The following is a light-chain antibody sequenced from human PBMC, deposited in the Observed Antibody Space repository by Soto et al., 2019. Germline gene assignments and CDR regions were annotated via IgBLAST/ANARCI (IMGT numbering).Light chain of an antibody. CDR1: QSISSY. CDR3: QQSQGT. J-gene: IGKJ1*01. V-gene: IGKV1-39*01. CDR2: AAS. Sequence: DIQMTQSPSSLSASVGDRVTTTCRASQSISSYLNWYQQKPGKAPKLLIYAASSLQSGVPSRFSGSGSGTDFTLTISSLQPEDFATYYCQQSQGTFGQGTKVDIK.